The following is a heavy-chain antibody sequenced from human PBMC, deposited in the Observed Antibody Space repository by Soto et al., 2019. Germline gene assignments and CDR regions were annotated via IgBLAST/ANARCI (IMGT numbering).Heavy chain of an antibody. CDR2: INANSGDT. CDR1: GYTFTGYY. J-gene: IGHJ4*02. V-gene: IGHV1-2*02. D-gene: IGHD5-12*01. Sequence: ASVKVSCKASGYTFTGYYMHWVRQAPGQGLEWMGWINANSGDTNYAQNFQDRVTMTRDTSTSTAYMELSRLRSDDTAVYYCARAKQSGYSGYNNDYWGQGTPVTVSS. CDR3: ARAKQSGYSGYNNDY.